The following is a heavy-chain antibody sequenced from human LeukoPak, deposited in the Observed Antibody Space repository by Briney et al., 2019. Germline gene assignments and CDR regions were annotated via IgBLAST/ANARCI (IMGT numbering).Heavy chain of an antibody. Sequence: PSETLSLTCAVYGGSFSGYYWSWIRQPPGKGLEWIAYISDIGSINYNPSLKSRVTISLDTSKNQFSLKLSSVAAADTAVYYCAGHHPRNTVDFWGQGTLVTVSS. J-gene: IGHJ4*02. CDR1: GGSFSGYY. V-gene: IGHV4-59*08. CDR2: ISDIGSI. CDR3: AGHHPRNTVDF. D-gene: IGHD2/OR15-2a*01.